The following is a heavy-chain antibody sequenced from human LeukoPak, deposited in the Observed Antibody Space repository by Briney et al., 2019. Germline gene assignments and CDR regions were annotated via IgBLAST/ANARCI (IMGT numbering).Heavy chain of an antibody. CDR1: GGSISSYY. CDR2: IYYSGST. D-gene: IGHD4-17*01. V-gene: IGHV4-59*01. CDR3: ARGGYGDYWGRYFDL. Sequence: SETLSLTCAVSGGSISSYYWSWIRQPPGKGLEWIGYIYYSGSTNYNPSLKSRVTISVDTSKNQFSLKLSSVTAADTAVYYCARGGYGDYWGRYFDLWGRGTLVTVSS. J-gene: IGHJ2*01.